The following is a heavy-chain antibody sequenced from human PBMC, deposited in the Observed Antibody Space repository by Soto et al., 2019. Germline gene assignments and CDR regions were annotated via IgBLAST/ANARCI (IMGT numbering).Heavy chain of an antibody. V-gene: IGHV4-31*03. Sequence: SETLSLTCSVSDDSITSGSFYWSWIRQHPGKGLEWIGYIYSSGNTFYNPSLKSRLTISIDTSKNHFSLNLTSVTVADSAVYFCARGRGDGDGYYLYYFDYWGQGTLVTVSS. CDR3: ARGRGDGDGYYLYYFDY. CDR1: DDSITSGSFY. CDR2: IYSSGNT. D-gene: IGHD2-21*01. J-gene: IGHJ4*02.